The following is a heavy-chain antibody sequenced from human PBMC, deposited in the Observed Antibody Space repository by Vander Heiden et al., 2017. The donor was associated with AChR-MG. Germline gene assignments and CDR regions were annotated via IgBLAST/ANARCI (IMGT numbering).Heavy chain of an antibody. D-gene: IGHD6-13*01. CDR3: ARGRGSWAYYDY. CDR1: GGSFSDYY. J-gene: IGHJ4*02. V-gene: IGHV4-34*02. CDR2: INRSGST. Sequence: QVQLQQWAAGLLKPLEPLSLTCAVYGGSFSDYYWTWIRQPPGKGLEWLGEINRSGSTSHNPSLKSRVTLFVDSSKNQFSLKWNSVTAADTALYYCARGRGSWAYYDYWGQGTLVSVSS.